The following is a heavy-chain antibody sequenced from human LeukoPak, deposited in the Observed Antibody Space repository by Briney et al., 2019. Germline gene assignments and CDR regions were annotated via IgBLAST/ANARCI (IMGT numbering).Heavy chain of an antibody. Sequence: GGSLRLACAASGFTFSTYAMIWFRQAPGKGLEWVALIWYDGSSKHYADSVRGRFTISRDNSKNTLYLQMNSLRAEDTAVYYCARDFELSHWGQGTLVTVSS. V-gene: IGHV3-33*08. CDR2: IWYDGSSK. D-gene: IGHD3-16*02. CDR3: ARDFELSH. J-gene: IGHJ4*02. CDR1: GFTFSTYA.